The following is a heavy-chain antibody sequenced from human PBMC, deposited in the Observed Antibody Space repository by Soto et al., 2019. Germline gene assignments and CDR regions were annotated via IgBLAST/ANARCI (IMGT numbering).Heavy chain of an antibody. CDR2: ISAYNGNT. V-gene: IGHV1-18*01. D-gene: IGHD2-15*01. Sequence: ASVKVSCKASGGTFSSYTISWVRQAPGQGLEWMGWISAYNGNTNYAQKLQGRVTMTTDTSTSTAYMELRSLRSDDTAVYYCAREQWSEGPPAFDIWGQGTMVTVSS. J-gene: IGHJ3*02. CDR1: GGTFSSYT. CDR3: AREQWSEGPPAFDI.